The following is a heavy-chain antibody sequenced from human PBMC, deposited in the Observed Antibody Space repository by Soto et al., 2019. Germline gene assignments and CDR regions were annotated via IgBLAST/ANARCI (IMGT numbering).Heavy chain of an antibody. D-gene: IGHD6-19*01. CDR1: GDSVSSPYY. CDR2: VFHTGTT. Sequence: QVQLQESGPGLVKPSGTLSLTCAVSGDSVSSPYYWCWVRQPPGKGLEWIGEVFHTGTTSYNPSLRSRVTISIDKSNNQFSLDLSYVTAADTAVYYCARSAGWYAVHSWGPGTLVIVSS. V-gene: IGHV4-4*02. J-gene: IGHJ4*02. CDR3: ARSAGWYAVHS.